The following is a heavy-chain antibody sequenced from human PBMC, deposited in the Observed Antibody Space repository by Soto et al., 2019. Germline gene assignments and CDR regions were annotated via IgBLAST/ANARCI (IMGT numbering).Heavy chain of an antibody. V-gene: IGHV3-23*01. Sequence: PGEALKVSCAASGFTFSSYAMSWVRQAPGKGLEWVSVISGSDDSTYYADSVKGRFTISRDNSKNTLYLQMNSLRAEDTAVYYCAKRSGSSTFDYWGQGDLVTVSS. J-gene: IGHJ4*02. CDR3: AKRSGSSTFDY. D-gene: IGHD6-6*01. CDR1: GFTFSSYA. CDR2: ISGSDDST.